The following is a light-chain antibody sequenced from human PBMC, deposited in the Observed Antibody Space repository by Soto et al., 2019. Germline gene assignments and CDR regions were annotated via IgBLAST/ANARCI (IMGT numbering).Light chain of an antibody. V-gene: IGLV1-44*01. CDR2: SNN. CDR3: AAWDDSLNGRGV. CDR1: SSNIGSNT. J-gene: IGLJ2*01. Sequence: QLVLTQPPSASGTPGQRVTISCSGSSSNIGSNTVNWYQQPPGTAPKILIYSNNQRPSGVPDRFSGSKSGTSASPAISGLQSEDEADYYCAAWDDSLNGRGVFGGGTKVTVL.